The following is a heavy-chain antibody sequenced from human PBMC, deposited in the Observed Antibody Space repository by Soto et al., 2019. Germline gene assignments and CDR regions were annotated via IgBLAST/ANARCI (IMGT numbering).Heavy chain of an antibody. V-gene: IGHV4-59*01. CDR1: GGSISSYY. CDR3: ARAVSYYYYGMDV. CDR2: IYYSGST. D-gene: IGHD4-17*01. Sequence: SETLSLTCTVSGGSISSYYWIWIRQPPGKGLEWIGYIYYSGSTNYNPSLKSRVTISVDTSKNQFSLKLSSVTAADPAVYYCARAVSYYYYGMDVWGQGTTVTVSS. J-gene: IGHJ6*02.